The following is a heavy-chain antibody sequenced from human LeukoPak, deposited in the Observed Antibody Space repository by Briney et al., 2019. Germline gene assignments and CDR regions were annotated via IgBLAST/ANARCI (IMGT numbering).Heavy chain of an antibody. V-gene: IGHV3-11*04. J-gene: IGHJ6*03. CDR2: ISCSGSTI. CDR3: ARDYLLVVPAANYYYYYYMDV. CDR1: GFTFSDYY. D-gene: IGHD2-2*01. Sequence: GGSLRLSCAAPGFTFSDYYMSWIRQAPGKGLEWVSYISCSGSTIYYADPVKGRFTISRDNAKNSLYLQMNSLRAEDTAVYYCARDYLLVVPAANYYYYYYMDVWGKGTTVTVSS.